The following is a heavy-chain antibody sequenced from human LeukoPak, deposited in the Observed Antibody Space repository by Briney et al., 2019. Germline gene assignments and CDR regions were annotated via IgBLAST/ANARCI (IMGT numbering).Heavy chain of an antibody. CDR3: ARGAASNSSPVDY. Sequence: ASVKVSCKASGYTFTGYYMHWERQAPGQGLEWMGCINPNSGGTNYAQKFQGRVTMTRDTSISTAYMELSRLRSDDTAVYYCARGAASNSSPVDYWGQGTLVTVSS. CDR2: INPNSGGT. D-gene: IGHD6-6*01. J-gene: IGHJ4*02. CDR1: GYTFTGYY. V-gene: IGHV1-2*02.